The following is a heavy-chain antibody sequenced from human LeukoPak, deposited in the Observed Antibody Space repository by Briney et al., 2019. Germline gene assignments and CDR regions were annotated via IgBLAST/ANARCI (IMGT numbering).Heavy chain of an antibody. V-gene: IGHV3-74*01. D-gene: IGHD3-22*01. CDR2: VNSDGSWT. CDR1: GNYW. J-gene: IGHJ5*02. Sequence: GGSLRLSCAASGNYWMHWVRQAPGKGLVWVSHVNSDGSWTSHADSVKGRFTISRDNAKNSLYLQMNSLRAEDTAVYYCARNYYDSSGPSWFDPWGQGTLVTVSS. CDR3: ARNYYDSSGPSWFDP.